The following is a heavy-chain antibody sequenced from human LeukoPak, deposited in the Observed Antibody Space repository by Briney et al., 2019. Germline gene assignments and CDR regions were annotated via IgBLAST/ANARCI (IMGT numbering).Heavy chain of an antibody. CDR2: ISSSSSTI. CDR3: ARDRENGYSYAEDAFDI. D-gene: IGHD5-18*01. Sequence: PGGSLRLSCAASGFTFSSYSMNWVRQAPGKGLEWVSYISSSSSTIYYADSVKGRFTISRDNAKNSLYLQMNSLRAEDTAVYYCARDRENGYSYAEDAFDIWGQGTMVTVSS. J-gene: IGHJ3*02. CDR1: GFTFSSYS. V-gene: IGHV3-48*04.